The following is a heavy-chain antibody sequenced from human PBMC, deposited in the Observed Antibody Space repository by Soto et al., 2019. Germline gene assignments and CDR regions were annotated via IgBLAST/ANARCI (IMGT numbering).Heavy chain of an antibody. D-gene: IGHD6-19*01. CDR1: GYTSTSYA. V-gene: IGHV1-3*01. CDR2: INAGNGNT. CDR3: ARAPSGWYWFDP. Sequence: GASVKVSCKASGYTSTSYAMHWVRQAPGQRLEWMGWINAGNGNTKYSQKFQGRVTITRDTSASTAYMELSSLGSEDTAVYYCARAPSGWYWFDPWGQGTLVTVSS. J-gene: IGHJ5*02.